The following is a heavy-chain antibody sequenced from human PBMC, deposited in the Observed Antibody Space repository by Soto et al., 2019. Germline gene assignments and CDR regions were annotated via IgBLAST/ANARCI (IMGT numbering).Heavy chain of an antibody. CDR1: GFTFSSYA. D-gene: IGHD5-18*01. CDR3: ARGDPGPSWIQLWSSGGIDY. V-gene: IGHV3-30-3*01. Sequence: GGSLRLSCAASGFTFSSYAMHWVRQAPGKGLEWVAVISYDGSNKYYADSVKGRFTISRDNSKNTLYLQMNSLRAEDTAVYYCARGDPGPSWIQLWSSGGIDYWGQGTLVTVSS. J-gene: IGHJ4*02. CDR2: ISYDGSNK.